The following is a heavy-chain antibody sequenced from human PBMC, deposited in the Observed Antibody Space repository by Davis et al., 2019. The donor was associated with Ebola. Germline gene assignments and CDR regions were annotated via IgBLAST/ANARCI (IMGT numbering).Heavy chain of an antibody. CDR2: ISAYNGKT. CDR1: GYTFTRYG. CDR3: ARDIAMIRGGWFRH. J-gene: IGHJ5*02. Sequence: AASVKVSCKASGYTFTRYGITWARQPPGQGLEWMAWISAYNGKTNYAQKFQGRVTMTTDTSTSTAYMELRSLRSDDTAVYYCARDIAMIRGGWFRHRGQGTLVSVSS. D-gene: IGHD3-16*01. V-gene: IGHV1-18*01.